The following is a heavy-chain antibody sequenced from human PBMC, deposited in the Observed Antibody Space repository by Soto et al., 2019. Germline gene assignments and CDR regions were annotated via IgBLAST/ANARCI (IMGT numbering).Heavy chain of an antibody. D-gene: IGHD6-13*01. CDR2: ISNNGAHT. CDR3: ARRGYGSRWPNVYMDV. V-gene: IGHV3-64*01. Sequence: EAQLVESGGGLVQPGGSLRLSCAACGFTFSNYEMRWVRQAPGKGLEYVSGISNNGAHTDYAKSVKGRFTISRDNSENTLYLQMGSLRAEDMALYYCARRGYGSRWPNVYMDVWGKGTTVTVSS. J-gene: IGHJ6*03. CDR1: GFTFSNYE.